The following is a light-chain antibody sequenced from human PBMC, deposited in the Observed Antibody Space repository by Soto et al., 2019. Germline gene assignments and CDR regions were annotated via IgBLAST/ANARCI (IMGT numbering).Light chain of an antibody. CDR3: QRYGNSPSWT. CDR1: QSVSSNY. Sequence: ETVLTQSPGTLSLSPGERANLYCRASQSVSSNYLAWYQQRPGQAPRLLIYDASSRAAGIPDRFSGSGSGTDFTLTINRLEPDDVAVYYCQRYGNSPSWTFGQGTKVDIK. V-gene: IGKV3-20*01. CDR2: DAS. J-gene: IGKJ1*01.